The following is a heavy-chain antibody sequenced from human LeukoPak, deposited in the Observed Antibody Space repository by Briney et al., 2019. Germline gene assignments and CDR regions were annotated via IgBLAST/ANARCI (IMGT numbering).Heavy chain of an antibody. V-gene: IGHV3-23*01. J-gene: IGHJ4*02. CDR1: GFTFSSYG. CDR3: AKDQGRAAAGTPADY. D-gene: IGHD6-13*01. CDR2: ISGSGGST. Sequence: GGSLRLSCAASGFTFSSYGMSWVRQAPGKGPEWVSAISGSGGSTYYADSVKGRFTISRDNSKNTLYLQVNSLRAEDTAVYYCAKDQGRAAAGTPADYWGQGTLVTVSS.